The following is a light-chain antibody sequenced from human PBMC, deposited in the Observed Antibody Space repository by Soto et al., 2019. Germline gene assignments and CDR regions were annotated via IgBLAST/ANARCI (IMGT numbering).Light chain of an antibody. CDR1: QSVSSSY. CDR2: GAS. Sequence: EIVLTQSPGTLSLSPGERATLSCRASQSVSSSYLAWYQQKPGQAPRLLIYGASIRVTGIPERFSGSGSGTDFTLTISSLETEHFAVYYCQQYGIYLLTFGNGTKVDVK. V-gene: IGKV3-20*01. CDR3: QQYGIYLLT. J-gene: IGKJ1*01.